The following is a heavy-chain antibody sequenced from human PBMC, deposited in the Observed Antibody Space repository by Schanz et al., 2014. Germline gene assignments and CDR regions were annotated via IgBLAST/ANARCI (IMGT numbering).Heavy chain of an antibody. CDR3: ARRIRYFYESSVYYYFDY. D-gene: IGHD3-22*01. Sequence: QVLLQQWGAGLWKPSETLSLTCAVQAGSFSGYYWTWFRQPPGKGLEWIGDINHSGSTNYNPSLKIRCTISVATSKNQFSRERTAVTAAATAVYYCARRIRYFYESSVYYYFDYWGQGTLVTVSS. CDR2: INHSGST. CDR1: AGSFSGYY. V-gene: IGHV4-34*01. J-gene: IGHJ4*02.